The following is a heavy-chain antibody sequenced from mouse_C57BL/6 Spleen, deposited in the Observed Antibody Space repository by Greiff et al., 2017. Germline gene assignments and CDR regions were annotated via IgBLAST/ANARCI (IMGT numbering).Heavy chain of an antibody. V-gene: IGHV1-69*01. D-gene: IGHD1-1*01. CDR2: IDPSDSYP. J-gene: IGHJ4*01. Sequence: VQLQQPGAELVMPGASVKLSCKASGYTFTSYWMHWVKQRPGQGLEWIGEIDPSDSYPNYNQKFKGKSTLTVDKSYSTAYMQLSNLTSEDSAVYYCARNYSRPFYAMDYWGQGTSVTVSS. CDR3: ARNYSRPFYAMDY. CDR1: GYTFTSYW.